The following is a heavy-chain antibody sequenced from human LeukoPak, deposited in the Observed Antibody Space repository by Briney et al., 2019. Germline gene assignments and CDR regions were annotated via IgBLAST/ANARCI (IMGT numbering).Heavy chain of an antibody. Sequence: SETLSLTCTVSGGSIRSGSYYWSWIRQPAGKGLEWIGRVYTSGSTNYNPSLKSRVTISVDTSKSQFSLKLSSVTAADTAVYYCASGYYGSGSSGYWGQGTLVTVSS. CDR3: ASGYYGSGSSGY. J-gene: IGHJ4*02. CDR1: GGSIRSGSYY. D-gene: IGHD3-10*01. V-gene: IGHV4-61*02. CDR2: VYTSGST.